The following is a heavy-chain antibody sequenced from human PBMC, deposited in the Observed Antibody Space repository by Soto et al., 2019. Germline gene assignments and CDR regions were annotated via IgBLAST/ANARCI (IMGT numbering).Heavy chain of an antibody. J-gene: IGHJ5*01. CDR2: VYYSGGA. V-gene: IGHV4-39*01. Sequence: PSETLSLTCAVSGVSIHNSHSFWAWIRQPPGKGLEFIGSVYYSGGANYNPSLKSRVTISVDTSKNQLSLRVNSVTAADTAVYYCGRVVEGATRHTDFDSWGQGTLVTVPS. CDR1: GVSIHNSHSF. CDR3: GRVVEGATRHTDFDS. D-gene: IGHD2-15*01.